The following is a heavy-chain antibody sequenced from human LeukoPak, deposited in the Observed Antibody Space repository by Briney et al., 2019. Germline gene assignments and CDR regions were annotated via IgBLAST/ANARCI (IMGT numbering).Heavy chain of an antibody. CDR1: GGSISSYY. D-gene: IGHD6-19*01. J-gene: IGHJ6*03. Sequence: SETLSLTCTVSGGSISSYYWSWIRQPPGKGPEWIGFIFYSGTTNYNPSLKSRVTISVDTSKNQFSLKLSSVTAADTAVYYCASLIAVADYYMDVWGKGTTVTVSS. CDR2: IFYSGTT. V-gene: IGHV4-59*01. CDR3: ASLIAVADYYMDV.